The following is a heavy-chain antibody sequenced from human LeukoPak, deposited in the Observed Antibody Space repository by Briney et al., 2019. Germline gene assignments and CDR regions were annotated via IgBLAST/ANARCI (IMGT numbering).Heavy chain of an antibody. V-gene: IGHV4-30-2*01. Sequence: TPSETLSLTCAVSGGSISSGGYSWSWIRQPPGEGLEWIGYIYHSGSTYYNPSLKSRVTISVDRSKNQFSLKLSSVTAADTAVYYCARGAGCSSTSCYALYFQHWGQGTLVTVSS. CDR3: ARGAGCSSTSCYALYFQH. CDR1: GGSISSGGYS. D-gene: IGHD2-2*01. J-gene: IGHJ1*01. CDR2: IYHSGST.